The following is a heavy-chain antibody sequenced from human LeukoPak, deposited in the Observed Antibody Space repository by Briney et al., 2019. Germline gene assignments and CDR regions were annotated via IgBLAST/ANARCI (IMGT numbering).Heavy chain of an antibody. CDR1: GFTFGDYA. V-gene: IGHV3-49*03. J-gene: IGHJ4*02. D-gene: IGHD3-3*01. CDR3: SRASFGVVVNMYYFDS. Sequence: GGSLRLSCAASGFTFGDYAMGWFRQAPGKGLEWLSFIKSKVYGETIEYAASVKGRFTISRDDSKSIAYLHMNSLETEDTAIYFCSRASFGVVVNMYYFDSWGLGTLATVSS. CDR2: IKSKVYGETI.